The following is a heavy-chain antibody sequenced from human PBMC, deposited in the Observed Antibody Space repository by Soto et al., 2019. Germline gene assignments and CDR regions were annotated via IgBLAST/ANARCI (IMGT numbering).Heavy chain of an antibody. J-gene: IGHJ2*01. CDR3: ARTACSGGSCYSTWYFDL. CDR2: IGTAGDT. D-gene: IGHD2-15*01. CDR1: GFTFSSYD. Sequence: EVQLVESGGGLVQPGGSLRLSCAASGFTFSSYDMHWVRQATGKGLEWVSAIGTAGDTYYPGSVKGRFTISRENAKNSLYLQMNSLRAGDTAVCYCARTACSGGSCYSTWYFDLWGRGTLVTVSS. V-gene: IGHV3-13*01.